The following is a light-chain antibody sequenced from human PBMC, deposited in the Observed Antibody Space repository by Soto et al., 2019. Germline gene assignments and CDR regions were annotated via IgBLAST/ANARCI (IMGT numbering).Light chain of an antibody. CDR1: QSISSSY. V-gene: IGKV3-20*01. J-gene: IGKJ1*01. Sequence: EIVLMQSPGTLSLSPGERATLSCRASQSISSSYLAWYQQKPGQAPRLLIYGASSRATGIPDRFSGSGSGTDFTLTISRLEPEDFAVYYCQQYGNSPPWTFGQGTKVEIK. CDR3: QQYGNSPPWT. CDR2: GAS.